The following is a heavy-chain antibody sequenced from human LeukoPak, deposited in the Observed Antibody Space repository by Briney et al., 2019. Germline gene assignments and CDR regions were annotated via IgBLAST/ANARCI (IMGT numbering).Heavy chain of an antibody. Sequence: SETLSLTCAVYGGSFSGYYWSWIRQPPGKGLEWIGEINHSGSTNYNPSLKSRVTISVDMSKNQFSLKLSSVTAADTAVYYCARAAYSGGYSLDYWGQGTLVTVSS. CDR2: INHSGST. V-gene: IGHV4-34*01. D-gene: IGHD3-22*01. CDR1: GGSFSGYY. J-gene: IGHJ4*02. CDR3: ARAAYSGGYSLDY.